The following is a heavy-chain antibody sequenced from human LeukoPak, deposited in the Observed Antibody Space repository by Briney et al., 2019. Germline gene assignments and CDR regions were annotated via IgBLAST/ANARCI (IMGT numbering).Heavy chain of an antibody. V-gene: IGHV3-7*03. CDR1: GFPLSDAW. Sequence: GGSLRLSCAVSGFPLSDAWMNWVRQAPGKGLEWVASIKEEGSEKHYVDSVKGRFTISRDNAKNSLYLQMNSLRAEDTAVYYCTTSIDYWGQGTLVTVSS. CDR3: TTSIDY. CDR2: IKEEGSEK. D-gene: IGHD4-17*01. J-gene: IGHJ4*02.